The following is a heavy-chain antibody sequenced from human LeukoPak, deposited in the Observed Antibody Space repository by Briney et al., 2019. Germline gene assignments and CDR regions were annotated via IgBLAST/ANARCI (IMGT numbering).Heavy chain of an antibody. V-gene: IGHV4-39*07. Sequence: PSETLTLTCTVSGGSISSSSYYWGWIRQPPGKGLEWIGSIYYSGSTYYNPSLKSRVTISVDTSKNQFSLKLSSVTAADTAVYYCASNSRNGDYPWDYWGQGTLVTVSS. D-gene: IGHD4-17*01. CDR3: ASNSRNGDYPWDY. J-gene: IGHJ4*02. CDR2: IYYSGST. CDR1: GGSISSSSYY.